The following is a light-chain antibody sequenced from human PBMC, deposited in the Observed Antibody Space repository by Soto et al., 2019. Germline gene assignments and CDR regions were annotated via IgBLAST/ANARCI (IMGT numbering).Light chain of an antibody. J-gene: IGLJ2*01. CDR3: AAWDDSLNGSVV. V-gene: IGLV1-44*01. Sequence: QSVLTQPPSASGTPGLRGTISCSGSSSNLGSNTVNWYQQLPGTAPKLLIYSTNQRPSGVPDRFSGSKSGTSASLAISGLQSEDEADYYCAAWDDSLNGSVVFGGGTKLTVL. CDR2: STN. CDR1: SSNLGSNT.